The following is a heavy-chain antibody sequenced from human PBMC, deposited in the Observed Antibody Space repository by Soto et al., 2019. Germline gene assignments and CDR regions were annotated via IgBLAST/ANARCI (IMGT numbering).Heavy chain of an antibody. CDR2: IKQDGSEK. CDR3: AGVEYCSSTSCLYYYYYMDV. V-gene: IGHV3-7*01. J-gene: IGHJ6*03. D-gene: IGHD2-2*01. Sequence: GGSLRLSCAASGFTFSSYWMSWVRQAPGKGLEWVANIKQDGSEKYYVDSVKGRFTISRDNAKNSLYLQMNSLRAEDTAVYYCAGVEYCSSTSCLYYYYYMDVWGKGTTVTVSS. CDR1: GFTFSSYW.